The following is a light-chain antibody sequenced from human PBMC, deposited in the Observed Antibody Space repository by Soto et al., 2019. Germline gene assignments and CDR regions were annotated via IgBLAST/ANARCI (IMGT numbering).Light chain of an antibody. CDR3: MQGRQLPIT. CDR1: QTLLHSDGKTY. CDR2: EGF. V-gene: IGKV2D-29*01. J-gene: IGKJ5*01. Sequence: DIVMTQTPLSLSVTPGQPASISCNSRQTLLHSDGKTYLYWFLQRAGQPPQLQIYEGFKRFAGGPDRVSGSASGTDCTLTISRVEAECVGLYYCMQGRQLPITCDQGTRLDIK.